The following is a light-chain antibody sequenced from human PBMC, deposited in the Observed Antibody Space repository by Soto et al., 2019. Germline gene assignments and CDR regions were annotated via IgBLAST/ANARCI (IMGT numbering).Light chain of an antibody. J-gene: IGKJ2*01. CDR3: QQYNNWPPAYT. CDR1: QSVSSY. CDR2: DAS. Sequence: EIVLAQSPATLSLSPGERATLSCRASQSVSSYLAWYQQKPGQAPRLLIYDASNRATGIPARFSGSGSGTDFTLTISSLEPEDFAVYYCQQYNNWPPAYTFGQGTKVDI. V-gene: IGKV3-11*01.